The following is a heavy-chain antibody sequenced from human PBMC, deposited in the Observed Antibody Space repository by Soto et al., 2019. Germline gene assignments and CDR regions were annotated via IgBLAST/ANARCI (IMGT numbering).Heavy chain of an antibody. V-gene: IGHV1-69*02. CDR3: ANLDYYKRGVDP. CDR1: GGTFSSYT. CDR2: IIPILGIA. Sequence: QVQLVQSGAEVKKPGSSVKVSSKASGGTFSSYTISWVRQAPGQVREWMGRIIPILGIARYAQQFQGRVTITADKSTSTADTELSSLRSEDAAGYYFANLDYYKRGVDPWGQGTLVSVSS. D-gene: IGHD3-10*01. J-gene: IGHJ5*02.